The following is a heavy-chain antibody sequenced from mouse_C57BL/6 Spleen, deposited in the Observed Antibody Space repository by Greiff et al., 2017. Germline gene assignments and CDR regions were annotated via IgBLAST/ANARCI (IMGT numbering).Heavy chain of an antibody. Sequence: EVQLQQSGAELVRPGASVKLSCTASGFNIKDDYMHWVKQRPEQGLEWIGWIDPENGDTEYASKFQGKATITADTSSNTAYLQLSSLTSEDTAVXYCTTRSTTDYFDYWGQGTTLTVSS. D-gene: IGHD1-1*01. V-gene: IGHV14-4*01. CDR3: TTRSTTDYFDY. J-gene: IGHJ2*01. CDR2: IDPENGDT. CDR1: GFNIKDDY.